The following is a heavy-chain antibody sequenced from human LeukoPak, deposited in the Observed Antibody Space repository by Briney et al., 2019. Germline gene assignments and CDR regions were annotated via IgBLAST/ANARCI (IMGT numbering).Heavy chain of an antibody. D-gene: IGHD6-19*01. CDR1: GFTFSTYS. J-gene: IGHJ4*02. Sequence: GGSLRLSCAASGFTFSTYSMNWVRQAPGKGVEWVSSISSSSSEIYYADSVKGRLTISRDNAKNSLYLQMNSLRAEDTAVYYCARGVGSSGWYLGFDYWGQGTLVTVSS. V-gene: IGHV3-21*01. CDR2: ISSSSSEI. CDR3: ARGVGSSGWYLGFDY.